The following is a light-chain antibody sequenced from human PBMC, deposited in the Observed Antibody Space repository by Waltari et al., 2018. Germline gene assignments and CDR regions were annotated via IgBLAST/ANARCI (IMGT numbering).Light chain of an antibody. CDR3: HQYGSAPPLS. CDR2: GAA. J-gene: IGKJ4*01. Sequence: EIVLTQSPGTLSLSPGERATLSCRASPSVSSNYLAWYQHKVGQAPRLLISGAANRATGIPDRFSGSGSGTDFTLSISSLEPEDFAVYYCHQYGSAPPLSFGGGTKVEIK. V-gene: IGKV3-20*01. CDR1: PSVSSNY.